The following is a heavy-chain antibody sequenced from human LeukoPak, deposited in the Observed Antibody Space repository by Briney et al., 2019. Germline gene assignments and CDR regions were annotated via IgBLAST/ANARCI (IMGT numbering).Heavy chain of an antibody. D-gene: IGHD2-2*01. V-gene: IGHV3-23*01. CDR1: GFTFYDYG. CDR2: ISGSGDST. Sequence: GGSLRLSCAASGFTFYDYGMTWVRQAPGKGLEWGSAISGSGDSTYYAESVKGRFTISRDSSRNTLYLQMNSVRAGDTAVYYCAKSFRSTSLDYWGQGTLVTVSS. J-gene: IGHJ4*02. CDR3: AKSFRSTSLDY.